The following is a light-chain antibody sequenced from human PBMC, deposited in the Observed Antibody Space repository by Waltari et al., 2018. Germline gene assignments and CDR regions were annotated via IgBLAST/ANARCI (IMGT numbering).Light chain of an antibody. CDR1: QVISSY. V-gene: IGKV1-9*01. CDR3: QQLHSYPLS. Sequence: DIQLTQSPSFLSASVGHRVTITYRASQVISSYLAWYQQKPGKTPRLLIYGASTLQSGVPSRFSGSGSGTEFTLTVSSLQPEDFATYYCQQLHSYPLSFGGGTKVEIK. CDR2: GAS. J-gene: IGKJ4*01.